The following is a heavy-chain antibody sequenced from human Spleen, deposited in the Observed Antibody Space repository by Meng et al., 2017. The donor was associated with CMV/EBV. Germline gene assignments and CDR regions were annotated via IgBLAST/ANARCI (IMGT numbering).Heavy chain of an antibody. V-gene: IGHV1-2*02. Sequence: ASVKVSCKASGYTFTGYYIHWLRQAPGQGPEWLGWIFPYSGATKYAQKIQGRVTMTSDTSISTAYMKLSRVKFDDTAVYYCARPFYDSRGGGAFEKWGQGTLVTVSS. D-gene: IGHD3-22*01. CDR2: IFPYSGAT. CDR3: ARPFYDSRGGGAFEK. J-gene: IGHJ4*02. CDR1: GYTFTGYY.